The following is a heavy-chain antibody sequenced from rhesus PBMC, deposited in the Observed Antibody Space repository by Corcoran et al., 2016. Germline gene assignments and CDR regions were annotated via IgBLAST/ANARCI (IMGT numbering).Heavy chain of an antibody. CDR1: GGSISSNY. Sequence: QVQLQESGPGLVKPLETLSLTCAVSGGSISSNYWSWIRQAPGKGLEWIGYIYGSGSSTNSNPSLKSRVTLSVDTSKNQLSLKLSSVTAADMAVYYCARHVGGGIAGTGNFDYWGQGVLVTVSS. CDR3: ARHVGGGIAGTGNFDY. V-gene: IGHV4S11*01. J-gene: IGHJ4*01. CDR2: IYGSGSST. D-gene: IGHD1-20*01.